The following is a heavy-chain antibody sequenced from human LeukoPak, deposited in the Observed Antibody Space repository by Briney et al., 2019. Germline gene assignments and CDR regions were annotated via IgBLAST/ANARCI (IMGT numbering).Heavy chain of an antibody. V-gene: IGHV4-34*01. J-gene: IGHJ4*02. Sequence: PSETLSLTCAVYGGSFSGYYWSWIRQPPGKVLEWIGEINHSGSTNYNPSLESRVTISVDTSKNQFSLKLSSVTAADTAVYYCARGLRWVVRGVLPPPFFDYWGQGTLVTVSS. D-gene: IGHD3-10*01. CDR1: GGSFSGYY. CDR3: ARGLRWVVRGVLPPPFFDY. CDR2: INHSGST.